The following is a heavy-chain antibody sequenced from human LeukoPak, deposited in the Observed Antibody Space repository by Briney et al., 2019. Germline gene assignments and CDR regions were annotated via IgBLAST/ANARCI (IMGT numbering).Heavy chain of an antibody. Sequence: ASVKVSCKVSGYTLTELSMHWVRQAPGKGLEWMGGFDPEDGETIYAQKFQGRVTMTEDTSTDTAYMELSSLRSEDTAVYYCATVPRKKYDYVWGSYRHGWFDPWGQGTLVTVSS. J-gene: IGHJ5*02. CDR2: FDPEDGET. CDR3: ATVPRKKYDYVWGSYRHGWFDP. D-gene: IGHD3-16*02. V-gene: IGHV1-24*01. CDR1: GYTLTELS.